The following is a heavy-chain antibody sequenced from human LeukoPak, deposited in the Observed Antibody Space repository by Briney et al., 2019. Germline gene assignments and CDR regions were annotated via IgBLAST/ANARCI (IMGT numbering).Heavy chain of an antibody. CDR3: ARYYGSGGYPFDY. D-gene: IGHD3-10*01. CDR2: IYYSGRT. Sequence: SQTLSLTCSVSGGSIASGAYFWSWIRQPPGKGLEWIGYIYYSGRTYYNPSLKSRVTISLDTSKNQFSLKLSSVTAADTAVYYCARYYGSGGYPFDYWGPGTLVTVSS. CDR1: GGSIASGAYF. V-gene: IGHV4-30-4*01. J-gene: IGHJ4*02.